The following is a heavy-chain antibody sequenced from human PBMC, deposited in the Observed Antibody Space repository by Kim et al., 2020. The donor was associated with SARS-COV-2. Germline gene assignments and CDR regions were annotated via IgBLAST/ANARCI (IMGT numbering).Heavy chain of an antibody. CDR3: ARESKGGPFDY. CDR1: GFTFSSYG. J-gene: IGHJ4*02. V-gene: IGHV3-33*01. CDR2: IWYDGSNK. D-gene: IGHD4-4*01. Sequence: GGSLRLSCAASGFTFSSYGMHWVRQAPGKGLEWVAVIWYDGSNKYYADSVKGRFTISRDNSKNTLYLQMNSLRAEDTAVYYCARESKGGPFDYWGQGTLVTVSS.